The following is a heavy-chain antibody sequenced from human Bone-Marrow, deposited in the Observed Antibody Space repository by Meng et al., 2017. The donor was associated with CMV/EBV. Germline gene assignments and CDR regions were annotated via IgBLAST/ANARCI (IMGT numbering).Heavy chain of an antibody. CDR1: GYTFTGYY. CDR2: INPNSGGT. D-gene: IGHD2-2*01. CDR3: ARDGGRYCSSTSCGGHAFDI. J-gene: IGHJ3*02. V-gene: IGHV1-2*02. Sequence: GESLKISCKASGYTFTGYYMHWVRQAPGQGLEWMGWINPNSGGTNYAQKFQGRVTMTRDTSIRTAYMELSRLRSDDTAVYYCARDGGRYCSSTSCGGHAFDIWGQGTMVTVSS.